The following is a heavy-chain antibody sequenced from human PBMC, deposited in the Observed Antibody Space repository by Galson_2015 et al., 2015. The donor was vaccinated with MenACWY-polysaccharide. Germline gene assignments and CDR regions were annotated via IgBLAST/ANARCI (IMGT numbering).Heavy chain of an antibody. CDR2: IYPGDSDT. D-gene: IGHD3-22*01. J-gene: IGHJ3*02. CDR1: GYSFSTFW. Sequence: QSGAEVKKPGESLQISCKGSGYSFSTFWIGWVRQMPGKGLEWMGIIYPGDSDTKYSPSFQDQVTISADKSISTAYTQWTSLKASDTAMYYCALVGGMNYYDSSGFSAFDIWGQGTMITVSS. CDR3: ALVGGMNYYDSSGFSAFDI. V-gene: IGHV5-51*03.